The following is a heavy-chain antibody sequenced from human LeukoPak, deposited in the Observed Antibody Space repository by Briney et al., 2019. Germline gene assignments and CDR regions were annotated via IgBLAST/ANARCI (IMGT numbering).Heavy chain of an antibody. J-gene: IGHJ5*02. Sequence: GGSLRLSCAASGFAFSSYWMSWVRQAPGKGLEWVANIKQDGTEKYYLDSVKGRITISRDNANNSLYLQMNSLRAEDTAVYYCARDVAGYPGAFDPWGQGTLVTVSS. CDR3: ARDVAGYPGAFDP. D-gene: IGHD6-19*01. CDR1: GFAFSSYW. V-gene: IGHV3-7*01. CDR2: IKQDGTEK.